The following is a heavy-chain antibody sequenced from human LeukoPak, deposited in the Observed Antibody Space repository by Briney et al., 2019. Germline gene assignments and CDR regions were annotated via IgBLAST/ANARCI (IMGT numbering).Heavy chain of an antibody. CDR2: ISYDGSNK. J-gene: IGHJ6*02. CDR3: AKLIGPWGYYYYYYGMDV. D-gene: IGHD2-21*01. CDR1: GFTFSSYG. Sequence: GGSLRLSCAASGFTFSSYGMHWVRQAPGNGLEWVAVISYDGSNKYYADPVKGRFTISRDNSKNTLYLQMNSLRAEDTAVYYCAKLIGPWGYYYYYYGMDVWGQGTTVTVSS. V-gene: IGHV3-30*18.